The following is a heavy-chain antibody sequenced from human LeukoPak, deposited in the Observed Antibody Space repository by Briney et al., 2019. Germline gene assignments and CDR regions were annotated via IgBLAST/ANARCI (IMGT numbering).Heavy chain of an antibody. CDR1: GFTFSSHA. CDR3: VKAASRGTTMIVVVGGFDY. CDR2: ISSNGGST. J-gene: IGHJ4*02. Sequence: GGSLRLSCSASGFTFSSHAMHWVRQAPGKGLEYVSAISSNGGSTYYADSVKGRFTISRDSSKNTLYLQMSSLRAEDTAVYYCVKAASRGTTMIVVVGGFDYWGQGTLVTVSS. D-gene: IGHD3-22*01. V-gene: IGHV3-64D*06.